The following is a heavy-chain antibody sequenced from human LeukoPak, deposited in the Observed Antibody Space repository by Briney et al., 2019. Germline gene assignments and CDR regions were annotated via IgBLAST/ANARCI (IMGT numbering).Heavy chain of an antibody. J-gene: IGHJ4*02. CDR1: GFTFSSYG. CDR2: IWYDGSNK. Sequence: PGGSLRLSCAASGFTFSSYGMHWVRQAPGKGLEWVAVIWYDGSNKYYADSVKGRFTTSRDNSKDTLYPQMNSLRAEDTAVYYCATDRNSGKYYDYWGQGTLVTVSS. D-gene: IGHD1-26*01. V-gene: IGHV3-33*01. CDR3: ATDRNSGKYYDY.